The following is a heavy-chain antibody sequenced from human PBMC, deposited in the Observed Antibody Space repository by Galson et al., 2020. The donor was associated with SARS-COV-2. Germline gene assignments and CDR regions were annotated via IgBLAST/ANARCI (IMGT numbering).Heavy chain of an antibody. CDR2: IYYSGST. CDR3: ARDPQYYYDSSGYYPLWYFDR. Sequence: SETLSLTCTVSGGSISSSSYYWGWIRQPPGKGLEWIGSIYYSGSTYYNPSLKSRVTISVDTSKNQFSLKLSSVTAADTAVYYGARDPQYYYDSSGYYPLWYFDRWGRASLVTVSS. J-gene: IGHJ2*01. CDR1: GGSISSSSYY. V-gene: IGHV4-39*07. D-gene: IGHD3-22*01.